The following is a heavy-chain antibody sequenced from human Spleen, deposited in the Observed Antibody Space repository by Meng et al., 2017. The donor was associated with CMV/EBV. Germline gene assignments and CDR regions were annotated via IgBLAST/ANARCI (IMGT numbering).Heavy chain of an antibody. D-gene: IGHD1-26*01. Sequence: ASVKVSCKASGYTFTGYYMHWVRQAPGQGLEWMGWINPNSGGTYYAQKFQGRVTMTRDTSISTAYMELRSLRSEDTAVYYCARAGSTSYYNGMDVWGQGTTVTVSS. CDR3: ARAGSTSYYNGMDV. CDR2: INPNSGGT. J-gene: IGHJ6*02. CDR1: GYTFTGYY. V-gene: IGHV1-2*02.